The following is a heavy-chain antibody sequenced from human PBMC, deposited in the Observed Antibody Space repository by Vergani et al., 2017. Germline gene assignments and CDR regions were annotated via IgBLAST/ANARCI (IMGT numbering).Heavy chain of an antibody. CDR3: ARDSGGYVWGSYEAWFDP. CDR2: IYYRGRT. D-gene: IGHD3-16*01. CDR1: GGSSSSYH. Sequence: QVQMQESGQGRGKLSETLPLTCTASGGSSSSYHGGRVRKPQGKGLEWIGYIYYRGRTNYNPSLKSRVTISVDTSKKQFSLKLSSVTAADTAVYYCARDSGGYVWGSYEAWFDPWGQGTLVTVSS. V-gene: IGHV4-59*01. J-gene: IGHJ5*02.